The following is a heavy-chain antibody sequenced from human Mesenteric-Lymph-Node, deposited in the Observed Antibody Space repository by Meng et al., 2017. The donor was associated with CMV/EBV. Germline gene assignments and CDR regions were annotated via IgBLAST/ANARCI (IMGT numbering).Heavy chain of an antibody. Sequence: GESLKISCAASGFTFSSSWMHWVRQAPGKGLMWVSRINSDGSSRNYADSVKGRFTISRDNAKNTLYLQMNSLRAEDTALYYCAKDMGVVPAAMGYWGQGTLVTVSS. D-gene: IGHD2-2*01. J-gene: IGHJ4*02. CDR3: AKDMGVVPAAMGY. CDR2: INSDGSSR. CDR1: GFTFSSSW. V-gene: IGHV3-74*01.